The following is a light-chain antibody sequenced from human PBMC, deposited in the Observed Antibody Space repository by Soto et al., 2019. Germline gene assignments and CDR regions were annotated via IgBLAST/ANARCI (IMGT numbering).Light chain of an antibody. J-gene: IGKJ1*01. V-gene: IGKV1-5*01. CDR2: DAS. CDR3: QQYNSYPWT. CDR1: QSISSW. Sequence: DIQMTQSPSTLSASVGDRVTITCRASQSISSWLAWYQQKPGKAPNLLMYDASSLESGAPSRFSGSGSGTEFALTISSLQPDDFATYYCQQYNSYPWTFGHGTKVEVK.